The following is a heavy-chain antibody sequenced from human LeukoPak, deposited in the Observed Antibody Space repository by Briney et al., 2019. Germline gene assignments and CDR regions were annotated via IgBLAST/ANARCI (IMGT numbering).Heavy chain of an antibody. CDR3: ARDGHAYGRGSPHY. J-gene: IGHJ4*02. V-gene: IGHV3-11*01. CDR2: ISSSGSTK. CDR1: GFIFSDYY. Sequence: GGSLRLSCAASGFIFSDYYMSWIRQAPGKGLEWVSYISSSGSTKYYADSVKGRFTTSRDNAKNSYLQMNSLRAEDTAVYYCARDGHAYGRGSPHYWGQGTLVTVSS. D-gene: IGHD3-10*01.